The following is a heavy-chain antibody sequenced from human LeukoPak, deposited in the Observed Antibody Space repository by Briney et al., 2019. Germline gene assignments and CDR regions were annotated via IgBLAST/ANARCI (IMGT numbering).Heavy chain of an antibody. V-gene: IGHV4-59*01. J-gene: IGHJ4*02. CDR1: GGSIGTYS. CDR2: IYYSGTT. Sequence: SETLSLTCTVSGGSIGTYSWNWIRQPPGKGLEWIGYIYYSGTTNYNPSLKSRVTISVDTSKNQFSLKPSSVTAADTAVYYCAGGVYIAAAQYGYWGQGTLVTVSS. D-gene: IGHD6-13*01. CDR3: AGGVYIAAAQYGY.